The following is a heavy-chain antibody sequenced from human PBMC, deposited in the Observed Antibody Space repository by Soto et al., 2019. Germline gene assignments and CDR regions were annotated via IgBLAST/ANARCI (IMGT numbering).Heavy chain of an antibody. D-gene: IGHD1-26*01. CDR1: GGTFSSYI. J-gene: IGHJ4*02. V-gene: IGHV1-69*02. Sequence: QVQLVQSVAEVKKPGSSVKVSCKASGGTFSSYIISWVRQAPGQGLEWMGRIIPILGIANYAQKFQGRVTITADKYTSTAYMELSSLRSEDTAVYYCARFPQAAIVGAAYFDYWGQGTLVTVSS. CDR2: IIPILGIA. CDR3: ARFPQAAIVGAAYFDY.